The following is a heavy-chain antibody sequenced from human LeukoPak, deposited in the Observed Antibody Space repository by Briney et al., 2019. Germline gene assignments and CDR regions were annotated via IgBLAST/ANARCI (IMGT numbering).Heavy chain of an antibody. V-gene: IGHV3-23*01. CDR2: ISGSGGST. D-gene: IGHD2-15*01. Sequence: GGSLRLSCAASGFTFSTNAMSWVRQAPGKGLEWVSAISGSGGSTYYADSVKGRFTISRDNSKNTLYLQMNSLRAEDTAVYYCAKEVAPGFYYYGMDVWGQGTTVTVSS. CDR3: AKEVAPGFYYYGMDV. J-gene: IGHJ6*02. CDR1: GFTFSTNA.